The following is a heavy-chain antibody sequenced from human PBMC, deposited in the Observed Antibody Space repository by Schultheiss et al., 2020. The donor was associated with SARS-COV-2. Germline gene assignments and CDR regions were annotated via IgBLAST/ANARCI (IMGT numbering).Heavy chain of an antibody. J-gene: IGHJ3*02. CDR2: ISWNSGSI. Sequence: GGSLRLSCAASGFTFDDYAMHWVRQAPGKGLEWVSGISWNSGSIGYADSVKGRFTISRDNAKNSLYLQMNSLRAGDTAVYYCARHRYCGGDCYPDHDAFDIWGQGTMVTVSS. CDR1: GFTFDDYA. D-gene: IGHD2-21*02. V-gene: IGHV3-9*01. CDR3: ARHRYCGGDCYPDHDAFDI.